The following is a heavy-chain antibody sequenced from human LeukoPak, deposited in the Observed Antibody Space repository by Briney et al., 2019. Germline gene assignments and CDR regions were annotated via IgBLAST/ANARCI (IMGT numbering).Heavy chain of an antibody. Sequence: GGSLRLSCAASGFTFSSHGMNWVRQAPGKGLEWVSGIIPSGHTTYYADSVRGRFTISRDNSKNTLYLQMNSLRAEDTAVYYCAKERLVAVARTLWPDYYMDVWGKGTTVTISS. CDR1: GFTFSSHG. D-gene: IGHD6-19*01. CDR3: AKERLVAVARTLWPDYYMDV. CDR2: IIPSGHTT. V-gene: IGHV3-23*01. J-gene: IGHJ6*03.